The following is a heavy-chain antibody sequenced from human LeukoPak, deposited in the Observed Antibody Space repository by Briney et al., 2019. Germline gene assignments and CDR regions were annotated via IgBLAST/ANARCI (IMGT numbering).Heavy chain of an antibody. Sequence: PWDTLSLPCAVCGGFFSNYYWRWIREPRGEGVEGIKKIDDRGRIYYNQSLMSRVTVSMDTSKNQFSLRLTSVTATDTAVYYCARRWNYGRNYYIDVWGNGATVSVSS. CDR2: IDDRGRI. D-gene: IGHD1-7*01. J-gene: IGHJ6*03. CDR3: ARRWNYGRNYYIDV. CDR1: GGFFSNYY. V-gene: IGHV4-34*01.